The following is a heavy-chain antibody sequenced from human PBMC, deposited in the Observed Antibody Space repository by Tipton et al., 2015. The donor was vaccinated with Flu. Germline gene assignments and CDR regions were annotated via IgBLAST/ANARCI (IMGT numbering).Heavy chain of an antibody. CDR2: IYYSGST. CDR3: ATSAAGTEYYFDY. V-gene: IGHV4-59*08. J-gene: IGHJ4*02. Sequence: TLSLTCTVSGGSISSYYWRWIRQPPGKGLEWIGYIYYSGSTNYNPSLKSRVTISVDTSKNQFSLKLSSVTAADTAVYYCATSAAGTEYYFDYWGQGTLVTVSS. CDR1: GGSISSYY. D-gene: IGHD6-13*01.